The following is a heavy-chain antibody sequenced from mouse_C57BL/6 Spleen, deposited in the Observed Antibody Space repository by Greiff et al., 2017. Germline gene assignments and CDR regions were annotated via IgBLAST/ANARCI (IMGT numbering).Heavy chain of an antibody. CDR2: IHPNSGST. CDR3: VAARTGTSAWFAY. J-gene: IGHJ3*01. CDR1: GYTFTSYW. Sequence: QVQLQQSGAELVKPGASVKLSCKASGYTFTSYWMHWVKQRPGQGLEWIGMIHPNSGSTNYNEKFKSKATLTVDKSSSTAYMQLSSLTSEDSAVYYCVAARTGTSAWFAYWGQGTLVTVSA. D-gene: IGHD4-1*01. V-gene: IGHV1-64*01.